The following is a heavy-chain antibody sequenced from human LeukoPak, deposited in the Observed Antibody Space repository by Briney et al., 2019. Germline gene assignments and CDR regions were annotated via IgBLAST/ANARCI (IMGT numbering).Heavy chain of an antibody. CDR2: ISYDGSNK. V-gene: IGHV3-30-3*01. Sequence: GGSLRLSCAASGFTFSSYAMHWVRQAPGKGLEWVAVISYDGSNKYYADSVKGRFTISRDNSKNTLYLQMNSLRSDDTAVYYCARGGVVVLGVMDIWGQGTVVTVSS. D-gene: IGHD2-21*01. CDR3: ARGGVVVLGVMDI. J-gene: IGHJ3*02. CDR1: GFTFSSYA.